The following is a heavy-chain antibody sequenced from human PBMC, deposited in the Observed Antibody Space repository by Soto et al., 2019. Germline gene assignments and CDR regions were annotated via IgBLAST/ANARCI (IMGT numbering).Heavy chain of an antibody. CDR3: ARLPRDCNKTSCYYADH. CDR1: GCDFNTNW. Sequence: PGESLKISCRGSGCDFNTNWFGWVRQLPGRGLEWVGIMYPGDSDTRYNPSLQGHVTRSVDVTVSTAFLQWRSLETSDTGMYFCARLPRDCNKTSCYYADHWGQGTQVTVSS. D-gene: IGHD3-3*01. CDR2: MYPGDSDT. J-gene: IGHJ4*02. V-gene: IGHV5-51*01.